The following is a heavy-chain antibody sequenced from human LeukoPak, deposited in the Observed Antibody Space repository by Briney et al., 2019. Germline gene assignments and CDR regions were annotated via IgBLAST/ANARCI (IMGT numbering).Heavy chain of an antibody. V-gene: IGHV3-23*01. CDR1: GFPFSSYA. D-gene: IGHD1-1*01. Sequence: PGGSLRLSCAASGFPFSSYAMSWVRLAPGKGLEWVSALSGSGDSTYYADSVKGRFTISRDNSKNTLLLQMNSLRAEDTAVYYCAKSHASIWNVYDYWGQGTLVTVSS. J-gene: IGHJ4*02. CDR2: LSGSGDST. CDR3: AKSHASIWNVYDY.